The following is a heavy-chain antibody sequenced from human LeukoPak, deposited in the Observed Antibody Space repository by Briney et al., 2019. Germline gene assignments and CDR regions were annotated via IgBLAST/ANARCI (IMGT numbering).Heavy chain of an antibody. CDR1: GGTFSSYT. CDR2: IIPILGIA. D-gene: IGHD2-2*02. J-gene: IGHJ4*02. Sequence: SVKVSCKASGGTFSSYTISWVPQAPGQGLEWMGRIIPILGIANYAQKFRGRVTITADKSTSTAYMELSSLRSEDTAVYYCAECSSTSCYTGGGFDYWGQGTLVTVSS. V-gene: IGHV1-69*02. CDR3: AECSSTSCYTGGGFDY.